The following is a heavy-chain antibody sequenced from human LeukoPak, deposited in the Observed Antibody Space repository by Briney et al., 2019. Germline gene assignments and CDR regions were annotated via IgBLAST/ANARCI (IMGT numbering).Heavy chain of an antibody. CDR1: GFTFSSYW. CDR3: ARGAPRSGWYYSDY. Sequence: PGGSLRLSCAASGFTFSSYWMHWVRQAPGKGLVWVSRINSDGSSTSYADSVKGRFTISRDNAKNTLYLQMNSLRAEDTAVYYCARGAPRSGWYYSDYWGQGTLVTVSS. CDR2: INSDGSST. D-gene: IGHD6-19*01. V-gene: IGHV3-74*01. J-gene: IGHJ4*02.